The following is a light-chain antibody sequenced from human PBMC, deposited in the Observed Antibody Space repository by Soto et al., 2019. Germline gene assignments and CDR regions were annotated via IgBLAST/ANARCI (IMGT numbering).Light chain of an antibody. CDR3: QQVYGHPPA. CDR1: QSISSY. Sequence: DIQMTQSLSSLSASVGDRVTITCRASQSISSYLNWYQQKPGKAPKLLIYAASTLQSGVPSRFSGSGSGTEFTLTISSLQPEDVATYFCQQVYGHPPAFGPGTRL. V-gene: IGKV1-39*01. CDR2: AAS. J-gene: IGKJ5*01.